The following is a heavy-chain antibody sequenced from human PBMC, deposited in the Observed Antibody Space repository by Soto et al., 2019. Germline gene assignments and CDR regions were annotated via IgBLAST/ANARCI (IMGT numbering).Heavy chain of an antibody. Sequence: EVQLVESGGGLVQPGGSLRLSCAASGFTFSGYSLNWVRQAPGKGLEWISYISSSSSTIYYADSVKGRFTIYRDNAKHSLYLQMNSLRDDDTAVYYCMSRRELLPTEDWGQGTLVTVSS. CDR2: ISSSSSTI. D-gene: IGHD1-7*01. CDR1: GFTFSGYS. V-gene: IGHV3-48*02. CDR3: MSRRELLPTED. J-gene: IGHJ4*02.